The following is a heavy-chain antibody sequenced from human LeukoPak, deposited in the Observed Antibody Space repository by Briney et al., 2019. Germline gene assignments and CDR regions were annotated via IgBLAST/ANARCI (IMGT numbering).Heavy chain of an antibody. CDR3: ARTYYYGSGCYYMVGY. CDR1: GYSFTSYW. V-gene: IGHV5-51*01. Sequence: GESLKISCKGSGYSFTSYWIGWVRQMPGKGLEWMGIIYPGDSDTRYSPSFQGQVTISADKSISTAYLQWSSLKASDTAMYYCARTYYYGSGCYYMVGYWGQGTLVTVSS. CDR2: IYPGDSDT. J-gene: IGHJ4*02. D-gene: IGHD3-10*01.